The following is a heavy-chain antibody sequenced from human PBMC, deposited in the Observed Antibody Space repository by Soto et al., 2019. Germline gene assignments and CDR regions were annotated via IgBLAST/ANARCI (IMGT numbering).Heavy chain of an antibody. J-gene: IGHJ6*02. CDR1: GYTFTSYY. V-gene: IGHV1-8*01. D-gene: IGHD6-13*01. CDR2: MNPNSGNT. Sequence: ASVKVSCKASGYTFTSYYINWVLQATGQGLEWMGWMNPNSGNTGYAQKFQGRVTMTRNTSISTAYMELSSLRSEDTAVYYCARRGKQQLVPYYYYYYGMDVWGQGTTVTVSS. CDR3: ARRGKQQLVPYYYYYYGMDV.